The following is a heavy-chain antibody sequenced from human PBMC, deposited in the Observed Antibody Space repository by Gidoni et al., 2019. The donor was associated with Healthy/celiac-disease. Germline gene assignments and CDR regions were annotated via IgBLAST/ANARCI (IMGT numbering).Heavy chain of an antibody. CDR1: GFTFSTYA. CDR2: ISGSGGST. V-gene: IGHV3-23*01. Sequence: EVQLLESGGGLVQPGGSLRLSCAASGFTFSTYARSWVRQAPGKGLGWVSAISGSGGSTYYADSVKGRFTISRDKSKNTLYLQMNSLRAEDTAVYYCAKSYDYVWGSYRLLAFDIWGQGTMVTVSS. D-gene: IGHD3-16*02. J-gene: IGHJ3*02. CDR3: AKSYDYVWGSYRLLAFDI.